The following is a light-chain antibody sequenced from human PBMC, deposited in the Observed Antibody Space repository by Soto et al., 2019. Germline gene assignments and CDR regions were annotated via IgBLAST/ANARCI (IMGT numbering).Light chain of an antibody. CDR1: QSITIW. J-gene: IGKJ1*01. CDR3: QHYNSYSWT. Sequence: DIQMTQSPSTLSASVGDRVTITCWASQSITIWLAWYQQKPGKAPKLLIFDASILESGVTSRFSGSGSGTEFTLTISSLQPDDFATYYCQHYNSYSWTFGQGTKVEIK. V-gene: IGKV1-5*01. CDR2: DAS.